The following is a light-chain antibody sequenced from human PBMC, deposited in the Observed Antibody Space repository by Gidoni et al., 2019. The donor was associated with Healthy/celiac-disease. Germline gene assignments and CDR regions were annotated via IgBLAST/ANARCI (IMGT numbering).Light chain of an antibody. Sequence: QCALTQPASVSGSPGQSSTISCTGTSSDVGGYNYVSWYQQHPGKAPKLMIYDVSNRPSGVSNRFSGSKSGNPASLTISGLQADDEADYYCSSYTSSSTLVFGGGTKLTVL. CDR2: DVS. CDR3: SSYTSSSTLV. V-gene: IGLV2-14*01. CDR1: SSDVGGYNY. J-gene: IGLJ2*01.